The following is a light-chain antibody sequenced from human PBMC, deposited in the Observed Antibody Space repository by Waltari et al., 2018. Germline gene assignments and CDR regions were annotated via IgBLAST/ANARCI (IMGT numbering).Light chain of an antibody. J-gene: IGLJ2*01. CDR1: NSDVGGYDT. Sequence: QSALTQPRSVSGSRGQSVTISCTGTNSDVGGYDTVSWYQQYPGKAPKVIIYDVTKRSSGVPDRFSCSKSGNTASLTISGLQTEDEADYYCSSYTATNTLIFGGGTKVTAL. CDR2: DVT. V-gene: IGLV2-11*01. CDR3: SSYTATNTLI.